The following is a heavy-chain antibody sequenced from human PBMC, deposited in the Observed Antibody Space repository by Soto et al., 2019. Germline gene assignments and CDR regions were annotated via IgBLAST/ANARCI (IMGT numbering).Heavy chain of an antibody. CDR3: AREDQATEGYNSAFDY. D-gene: IGHD5-12*01. Sequence: SETLSLTCTVSGGSISSYYWSWIRQPPGKGLEWIGYIYYSGSTNYNPSLKSRVTISVDTSKNQFSLKLSSVTAADTAVYYCAREDQATEGYNSAFDYWGQGTLGNVSS. CDR2: IYYSGST. V-gene: IGHV4-59*01. J-gene: IGHJ4*02. CDR1: GGSISSYY.